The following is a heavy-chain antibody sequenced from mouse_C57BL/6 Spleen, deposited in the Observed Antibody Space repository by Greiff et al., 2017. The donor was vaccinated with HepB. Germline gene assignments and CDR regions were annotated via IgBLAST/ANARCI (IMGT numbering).Heavy chain of an antibody. CDR2: VRGKSSNYAT. CDR1: GFTFNTYA. D-gene: IGHD2-1*01. Sequence: EVHLVESGGGLVQPKGSLKLSCAASGFTFNTYAMHWVRQAPGKGLEWVARVRGKSSNYATYYADSVKDRFTISRDDSQSMLYLQMNNLKTEDTAMYYCVREEWGNYGGAMDYWGQGTSVTVSS. CDR3: VREEWGNYGGAMDY. J-gene: IGHJ4*01. V-gene: IGHV10-3*01.